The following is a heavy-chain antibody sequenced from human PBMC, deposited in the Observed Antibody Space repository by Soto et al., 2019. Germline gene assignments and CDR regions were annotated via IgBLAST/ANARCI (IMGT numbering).Heavy chain of an antibody. CDR3: AKKIYDDYGYFDY. CDR1: GGSISSIDW. CDR2: IYHSGST. Sequence: PSETLSLTCTVSGGSISSIDWWSWVRQPPGKGLEWIGEIYHSGSTNCNPSLKSRITISVDKSKNQFSLKLNSVTAADTAVYYCAKKIYDDYGYFDYWGQGTLVTVSS. J-gene: IGHJ4*02. D-gene: IGHD4-17*01. V-gene: IGHV4-4*02.